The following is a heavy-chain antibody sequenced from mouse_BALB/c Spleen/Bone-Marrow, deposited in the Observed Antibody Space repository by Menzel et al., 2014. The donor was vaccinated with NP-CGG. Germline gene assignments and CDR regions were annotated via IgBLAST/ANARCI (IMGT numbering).Heavy chain of an antibody. Sequence: VQLQQSGPGLVAPSQSLSISCTVSGFSLTSYGVHWVRQPPGQGLEWLGAIWAGGSTNYNSALMSRLTISKDNSKSQVFLKMNSLRTDDTAMYYCAREVRGYYGCSGAAMDYWGQGTKVTVSS. V-gene: IGHV2-9*02. CDR2: IWAGGST. D-gene: IGHD1-1*01. CDR1: GFSLTSYG. CDR3: AREVRGYYGCSGAAMDY. J-gene: IGHJ4*01.